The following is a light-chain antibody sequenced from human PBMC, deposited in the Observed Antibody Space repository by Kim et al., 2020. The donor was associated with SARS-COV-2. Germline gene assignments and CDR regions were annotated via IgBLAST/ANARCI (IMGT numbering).Light chain of an antibody. J-gene: IGKJ1*01. CDR3: KQYYTTPLT. Sequence: ANNNSKSSKNILYSSNNKDYLAWEQQKPGQPPKLLIYSASTRASGVPDRFSGSGSGTEFTLTISSLQAEDGAVYYCKQYYTTPLTFGQGTKVDIK. CDR2: SAS. CDR1: KNILYSSNNKDY. V-gene: IGKV4-1*01.